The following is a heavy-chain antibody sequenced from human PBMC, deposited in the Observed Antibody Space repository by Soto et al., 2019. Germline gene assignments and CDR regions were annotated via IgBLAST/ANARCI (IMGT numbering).Heavy chain of an antibody. CDR2: ISWNSGSI. CDR1: GFTFDDYA. V-gene: IGHV3-9*01. J-gene: IGHJ4*02. D-gene: IGHD6-19*01. CDR3: AKAGSSGWYREIDY. Sequence: EVQLVESGGGLVQPGRSLRLSCAASGFTFDDYAMHWVRQAPGKGLEWVSGISWNSGSIGYADSVKGRFTISRDNAKNSLYLQMNSLRAEDTALYYCAKAGSSGWYREIDYWGQGTLVTVSS.